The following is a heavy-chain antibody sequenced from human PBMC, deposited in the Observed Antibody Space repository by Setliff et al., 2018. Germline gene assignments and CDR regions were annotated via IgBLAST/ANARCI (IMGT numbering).Heavy chain of an antibody. CDR3: ATMHIVVVIAISDHAFDI. Sequence: SVKVSCKASGGTFSSYAIGWVRQAPGQGLEWMGRIIPIFGTANYAQKLQGRVTITADKSTSTAYMELSSLRSEDTAVYYCATMHIVVVIAISDHAFDIWGQGTMVTVSS. CDR1: GGTFSSYA. CDR2: IIPIFGTA. J-gene: IGHJ3*02. V-gene: IGHV1-69*06. D-gene: IGHD2-21*01.